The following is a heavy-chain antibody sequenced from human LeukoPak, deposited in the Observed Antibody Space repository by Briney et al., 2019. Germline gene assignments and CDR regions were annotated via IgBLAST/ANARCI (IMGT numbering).Heavy chain of an antibody. CDR2: INHSGST. V-gene: IGHV4-34*01. CDR3: ARVPYSSSWYTPHFDY. J-gene: IGHJ4*02. D-gene: IGHD6-13*01. Sequence: SETPSLTCAVYGGSFSGYYWSWIRQPPGKGLEWIGEINHSGSTNYNPSLKSRVTISVDTSKNQFSLRLSSVTAADTAVYYCARVPYSSSWYTPHFDYWGQGTLVTVSS. CDR1: GGSFSGYY.